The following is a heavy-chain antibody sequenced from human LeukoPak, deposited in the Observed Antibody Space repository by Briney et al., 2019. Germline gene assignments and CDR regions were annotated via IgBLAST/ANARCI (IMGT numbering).Heavy chain of an antibody. J-gene: IGHJ4*02. CDR1: GFTFSSYA. V-gene: IGHV3-30*04. D-gene: IGHD6-13*01. Sequence: GRSLRLSCAASGFTFSSYAMHWVRQAPGKGLEWVAVISYDGSNKYYADSVKGRFTVSRDNSKNTLYLQMNSLRAEDTAVYYCARDRPLYSSSWYYFDYWGQGTLVTVSS. CDR2: ISYDGSNK. CDR3: ARDRPLYSSSWYYFDY.